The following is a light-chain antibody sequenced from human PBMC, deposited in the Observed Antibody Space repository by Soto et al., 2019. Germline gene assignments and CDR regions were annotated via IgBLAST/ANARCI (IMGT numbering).Light chain of an antibody. Sequence: QSVLTQPGSVSGSPGQSVTISCTGTSSDVGGYNFVSWYQQHPGKAPKLMIYDVSKRPSGVPDRFSGSKSGNTASLTISGLQAEDDADYYCCSYACSYTFAVYVFGTGTKVTVL. J-gene: IGLJ1*01. CDR2: DVS. CDR1: SSDVGGYNF. V-gene: IGLV2-11*01. CDR3: CSYACSYTFAVYV.